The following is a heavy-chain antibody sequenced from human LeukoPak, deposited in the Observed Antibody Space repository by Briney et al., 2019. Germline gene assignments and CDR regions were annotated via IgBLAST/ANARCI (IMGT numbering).Heavy chain of an antibody. CDR3: ARVGYCSSTSCYPTFDY. CDR2: IYYSGST. CDR1: GGSISSHY. J-gene: IGHJ4*02. V-gene: IGHV4-59*11. D-gene: IGHD2-2*01. Sequence: SETLSLTCTVSGGSISSHYWSWIRQPPGKGLEWIGYIYYSGSTNYNPSLKSRVTISVDTSKNQSSLKLSSVTAADTAVYYCARVGYCSSTSCYPTFDYWGQGTLVTVSS.